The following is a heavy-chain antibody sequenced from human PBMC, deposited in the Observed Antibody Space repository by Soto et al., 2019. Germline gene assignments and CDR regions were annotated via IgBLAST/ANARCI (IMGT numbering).Heavy chain of an antibody. D-gene: IGHD1-1*01. CDR2: SRNKANAYTT. V-gene: IGHV3-72*01. Sequence: EVQLVESGGGLVQPGGSLRLSCAASGFTFNDHYMDWVRQVPGKGLEWVARSRNKANAYTTQYAASVKGRFTISRDESKNSLCLQMSSLKTEDTAIYYCVRGYNRFDCWGQGTLVTVSS. J-gene: IGHJ4*02. CDR3: VRGYNRFDC. CDR1: GFTFNDHY.